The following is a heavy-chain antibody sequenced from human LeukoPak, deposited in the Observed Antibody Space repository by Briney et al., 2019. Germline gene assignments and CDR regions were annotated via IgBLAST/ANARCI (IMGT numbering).Heavy chain of an antibody. J-gene: IGHJ4*02. CDR2: ISASNGNT. CDR1: GYTFTNYG. CDR3: ARRGRASSSWYGDY. D-gene: IGHD6-13*01. Sequence: ASVKVSCKASGYTFTNYGISWVRQAPGQGLEWMGWISASNGNTNYAQKLQGRVTMTTDTSTSTAYMELRSLRSDDTAVYYCARRGRASSSWYGDYWGQGTLVTVSS. V-gene: IGHV1-18*01.